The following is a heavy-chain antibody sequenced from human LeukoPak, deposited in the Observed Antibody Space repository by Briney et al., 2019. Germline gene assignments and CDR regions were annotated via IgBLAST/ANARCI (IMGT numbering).Heavy chain of an antibody. Sequence: GGSLRLSCAASGFTFDDYGMSWVRQAPGKGLEWVSGINWNGGSTGYADSVKGRFTISRDNAKNSLYLQMNSLRAEDTALYYCAKVGPTPRLYDILTGYYSGDDAFDIWGQGTMVTVSS. CDR1: GFTFDDYG. D-gene: IGHD3-9*01. V-gene: IGHV3-20*04. CDR2: INWNGGST. J-gene: IGHJ3*02. CDR3: AKVGPTPRLYDILTGYYSGDDAFDI.